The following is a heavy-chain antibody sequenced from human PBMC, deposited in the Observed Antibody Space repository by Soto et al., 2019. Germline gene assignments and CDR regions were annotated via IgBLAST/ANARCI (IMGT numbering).Heavy chain of an antibody. CDR1: GGSISSDDYY. D-gene: IGHD3-10*01. CDR3: ARTSPRGSGTWFDP. CDR2: IYHSGRR. V-gene: IGHV4-30-4*01. Sequence: QVKLQESGPGLVKPSETLSLTCNVSGGSISSDDYYWSWIRQPPGKGLEWIGYIYHSGRRDYNPSLQSRVTISMATSENQLSLQLNSLTAADSAVYYCARTSPRGSGTWFDPWGQGTLVTVSS. J-gene: IGHJ5*02.